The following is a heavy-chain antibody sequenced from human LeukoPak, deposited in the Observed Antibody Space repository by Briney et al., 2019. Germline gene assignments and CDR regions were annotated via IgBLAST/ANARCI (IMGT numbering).Heavy chain of an antibody. Sequence: GGSLRLSCAASGFTFSNAWMTWVRQAPGKGLEWVGRIKSKPDGGTTDYAAPVKGRFTIARDESKNTLYLQMHSMKPEDTAVYYCTTDSFSVIIPAAKGPWGQGTLVTVSS. CDR2: IKSKPDGGTT. J-gene: IGHJ5*02. V-gene: IGHV3-15*01. CDR3: TTDSFSVIIPAAKGP. CDR1: GFTFSNAW. D-gene: IGHD2-2*01.